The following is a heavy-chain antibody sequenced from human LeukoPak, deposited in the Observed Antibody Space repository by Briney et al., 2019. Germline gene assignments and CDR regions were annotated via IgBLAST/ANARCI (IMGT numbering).Heavy chain of an antibody. V-gene: IGHV4-34*01. J-gene: IGHJ3*02. CDR1: GGSFSGYY. CDR2: INHSGST. Sequence: PSETLSLTCAVYGGSFSGYYWSWIRQPPGKGLEWIGEINHSGSTNYNPSLKSRVTISVDTSKNQFSLKLSSVTAADTAVYYCARGHDTFDIWGQGTMVTVS. CDR3: ARGHDTFDI.